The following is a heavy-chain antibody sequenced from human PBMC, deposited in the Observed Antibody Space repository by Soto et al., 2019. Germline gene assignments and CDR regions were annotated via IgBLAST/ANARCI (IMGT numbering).Heavy chain of an antibody. Sequence: SETLSLTCTVSGGSISSGGYYWSWIRQHPGKGLEWIGYIYYSGSTYYNPSLKSRVTIPVDTSKNQFSLKLSSVTAADTAVYYCARVDYDFWSGSLNWFDPWGQGTLVTVSS. CDR3: ARVDYDFWSGSLNWFDP. CDR2: IYYSGST. V-gene: IGHV4-31*03. CDR1: GGSISSGGYY. J-gene: IGHJ5*02. D-gene: IGHD3-3*01.